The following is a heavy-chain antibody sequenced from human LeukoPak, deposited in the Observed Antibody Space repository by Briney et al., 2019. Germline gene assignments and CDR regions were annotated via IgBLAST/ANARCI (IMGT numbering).Heavy chain of an antibody. V-gene: IGHV3-73*01. CDR3: ARQPLRSFDPPAYYYYGLDV. CDR1: GFTFGGSA. D-gene: IGHD3-9*01. Sequence: GGSLRLSCTASGFTFGGSAMHWVRQASGKGLEWVGRIQNKANSSATAYTASVKGRFTISRDDSKNTAYLQMNSLKTEDTAVYFCARQPLRSFDPPAYYYYGLDVWGQGTTVTVSS. CDR2: IQNKANSSAT. J-gene: IGHJ6*02.